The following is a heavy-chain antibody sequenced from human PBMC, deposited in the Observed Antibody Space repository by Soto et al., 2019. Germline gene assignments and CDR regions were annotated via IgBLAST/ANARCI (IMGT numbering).Heavy chain of an antibody. D-gene: IGHD3-16*01. V-gene: IGHV6-1*01. J-gene: IGHJ3*01. Sequence: SQTLSLTCGISGDSFFSDGVYWNWIRQYPSRGLEWLGRAIYRSKWSNDYAASVKGRITVNPDTSKNQFSLHLNADTPEDTAVYYCAWGKFAGLDVWGQGTMVNVSS. CDR3: AWGKFAGLDV. CDR2: AIYRSKWSN. CDR1: GDSFFSDGVY.